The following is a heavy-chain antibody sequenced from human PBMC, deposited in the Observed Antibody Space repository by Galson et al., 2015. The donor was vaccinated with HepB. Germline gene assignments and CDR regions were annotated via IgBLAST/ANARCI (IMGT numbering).Heavy chain of an antibody. CDR2: ISWNSGSI. CDR3: AKGSGAVAGLDYFDY. D-gene: IGHD6-19*01. V-gene: IGHV3-9*01. Sequence: SLRLSCAASGFTFDDYAMHWVRQAPGKGLEWVSGISWNSGSIGYADSVKGRFTISRDNAKNSLYLQMNSLRAEDTALYYCAKGSGAVAGLDYFDYWGQGTLVTVSS. J-gene: IGHJ4*02. CDR1: GFTFDDYA.